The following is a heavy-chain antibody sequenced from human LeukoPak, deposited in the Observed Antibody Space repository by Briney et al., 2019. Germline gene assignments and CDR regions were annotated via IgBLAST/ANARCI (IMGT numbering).Heavy chain of an antibody. CDR2: SNHSGGT. D-gene: IGHD4-17*01. Sequence: SSETLSLTCAVYGGSLSGYYWSWIRQPPGKGLEWIGESNHSGGTNYSPSLKSRVTISVDTSKNQFSQKLTSVTAADAGVYYCASLREGDSGDYPGDFWGQGTLVIVSS. V-gene: IGHV4-34*01. CDR3: ASLREGDSGDYPGDF. J-gene: IGHJ4*02. CDR1: GGSLSGYY.